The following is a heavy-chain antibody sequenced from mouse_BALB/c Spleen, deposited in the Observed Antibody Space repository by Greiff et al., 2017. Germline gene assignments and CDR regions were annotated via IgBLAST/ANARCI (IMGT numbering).Heavy chain of an antibody. CDR3: TRPLLLRYGVPLAMDY. V-gene: IGHV6-6*02. J-gene: IGHJ4*01. CDR1: GFTFSNYW. D-gene: IGHD1-1*01. CDR2: IRLKSNNYAT. Sequence: EVKVEESGGGLVQPGGSMKLSCVASGFTFSNYWMNWVRQSPEKGLEWVAEIRLKSNNYATHYAESVKGRFTISRDDSKSSVYLQMNNLRAEDTGIYYCTRPLLLRYGVPLAMDYWGQGTSVTVSS.